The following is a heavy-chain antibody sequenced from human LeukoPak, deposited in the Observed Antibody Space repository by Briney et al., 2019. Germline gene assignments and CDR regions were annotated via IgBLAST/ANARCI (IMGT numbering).Heavy chain of an antibody. CDR1: GGSISSYY. D-gene: IGHD4-17*01. CDR3: ARGLYKGDYWYWFDP. CDR2: IYYSGST. J-gene: IGHJ5*02. V-gene: IGHV4-59*01. Sequence: SETLSLTCTVSGGSISSYYWSWIRQPPGKGLEWIGYIYYSGSTNYNPSLKSRVTISVDTSKNQFSLKLSSVIAADTAVYYCARGLYKGDYWYWFDPWGQGTLVTVSS.